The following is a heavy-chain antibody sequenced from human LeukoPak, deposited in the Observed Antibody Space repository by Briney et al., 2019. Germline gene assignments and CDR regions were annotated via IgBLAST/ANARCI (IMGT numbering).Heavy chain of an antibody. Sequence: SVKVSCKDSGGTFSSYAISWVRQAPGQGLEWMGRIIPIFGTANYAQKFQGRVTITTDESTSTAYMELSSLRSEDTAVYYCASMVRGVIRESYYYYYMDVWGKGTTVTVSS. V-gene: IGHV1-69*05. D-gene: IGHD3-10*01. J-gene: IGHJ6*03. CDR3: ASMVRGVIRESYYYYYMDV. CDR2: IIPIFGTA. CDR1: GGTFSSYA.